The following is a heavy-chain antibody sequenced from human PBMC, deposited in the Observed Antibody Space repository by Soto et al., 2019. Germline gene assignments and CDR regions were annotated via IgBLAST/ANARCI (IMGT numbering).Heavy chain of an antibody. V-gene: IGHV3-20*01. Sequence: EVQLVESGGGVVRPGGSLRLSCAASGFNFDDYGMSWVRQVPGKGLEWVSGINWNGGSTSYADSVKGRFTISRDNAKNSLYLQTNNLRAEDTAFYHCTREGVYDPVPPPPVLWGRGTLVTVSS. J-gene: IGHJ2*01. D-gene: IGHD3-3*01. CDR1: GFNFDDYG. CDR2: INWNGGST. CDR3: TREGVYDPVPPPPVL.